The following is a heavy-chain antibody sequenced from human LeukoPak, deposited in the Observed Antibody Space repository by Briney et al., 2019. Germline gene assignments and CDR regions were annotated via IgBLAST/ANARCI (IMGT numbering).Heavy chain of an antibody. D-gene: IGHD3-22*01. CDR2: IYYSGST. J-gene: IGHJ4*02. CDR1: GGSISSYY. Sequence: PSETLSLTCTVSGGSISSYYWSWIRQPPGKGLEWIGYIYYSGSTNYNPSLKSRVTISVDTSKNQFSLKLNSVTAADTAVYYCAGTYYYDSSGYFDYWGQGTLVTVSS. V-gene: IGHV4-59*01. CDR3: AGTYYYDSSGYFDY.